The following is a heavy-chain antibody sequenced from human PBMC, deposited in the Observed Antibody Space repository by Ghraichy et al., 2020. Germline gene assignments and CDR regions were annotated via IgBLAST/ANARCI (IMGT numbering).Heavy chain of an antibody. V-gene: IGHV3-23*01. Sequence: GESLNISCAASGFTFSSYAMSWVRQAPGKGLEWVSAISGSGGSTYYADSVKGRFTISRDNSKNTLYLQMNSLRAEDTAVYYCAKEIRAYGYSPWFDPWGQGTLLTFSS. J-gene: IGHJ5*02. D-gene: IGHD4-17*01. CDR3: AKEIRAYGYSPWFDP. CDR1: GFTFSSYA. CDR2: ISGSGGST.